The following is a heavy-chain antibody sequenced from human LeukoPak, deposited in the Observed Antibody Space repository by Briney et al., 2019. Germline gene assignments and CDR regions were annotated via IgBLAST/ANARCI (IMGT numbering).Heavy chain of an antibody. CDR3: TAEGNGAFDP. Sequence: EGSLRLSCAASGFTFSGSIMHWVRQAPGKGLERVGLIKSKASNYATAYAASVKGRFTGSRDDSQRTAYLQMSSRKTEGMAVYYCTAEGNGAFDPWGQGSLVTVFS. V-gene: IGHV3-73*01. D-gene: IGHD4-17*01. J-gene: IGHJ5*02. CDR2: IKSKASNYAT. CDR1: GFTFSGSI.